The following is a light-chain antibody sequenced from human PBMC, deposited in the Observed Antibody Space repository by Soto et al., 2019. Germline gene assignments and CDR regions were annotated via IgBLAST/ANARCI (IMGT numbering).Light chain of an antibody. CDR3: KQYNSYSGT. Sequence: IQMTQSPSTLSASVGDRVTITCRASQSISSWLAWYQQKPGKAHKLLIYDAYSLESGVQSRFSGSGSGTEFTLTIRSLQPDDFATYYCKQYNSYSGTFGQGTKVDNK. J-gene: IGKJ1*01. CDR1: QSISSW. V-gene: IGKV1-5*01. CDR2: DAY.